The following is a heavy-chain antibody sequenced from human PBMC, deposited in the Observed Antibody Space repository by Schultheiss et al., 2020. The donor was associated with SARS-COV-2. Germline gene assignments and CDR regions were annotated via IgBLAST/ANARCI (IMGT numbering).Heavy chain of an antibody. CDR3: TTGGLCSGGSCYSYYYYYYGMDV. CDR1: GFTFSDHY. V-gene: IGHV3-72*01. D-gene: IGHD2-15*01. CDR2: TRNKANSYAT. J-gene: IGHJ6*02. Sequence: GGSLRLSCAASGFTFSDHYMDWVRQAPGKGLEWVGRTRNKANSYATEYAASVKGRFTISRDDSKNTLYLQMNSLKTEDTAVYYCTTGGLCSGGSCYSYYYYYYGMDVWGQGTTVTVSS.